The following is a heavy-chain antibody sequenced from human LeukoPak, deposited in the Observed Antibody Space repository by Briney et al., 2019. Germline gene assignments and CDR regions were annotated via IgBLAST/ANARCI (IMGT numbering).Heavy chain of an antibody. V-gene: IGHV1-2*02. CDR2: INPNSGGT. CDR3: ARANALYCSSTSCLFDY. J-gene: IGHJ4*02. CDR1: GYTFTGYY. Sequence: ASVKVSFKASGYTFTGYYMHWVRQAPGQGLELMAWINPNSGGTYYAQNFHDRITMTRDTSISTAYMELSRLRSDDTAIYYCARANALYCSSTSCLFDYWGQGTLVTVSS. D-gene: IGHD2-2*01.